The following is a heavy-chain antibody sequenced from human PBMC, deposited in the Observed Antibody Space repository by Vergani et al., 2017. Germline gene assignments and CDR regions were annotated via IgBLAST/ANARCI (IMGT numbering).Heavy chain of an antibody. J-gene: IGHJ6*03. CDR1: GFTFSSYA. CDR2: ISYDGSNK. V-gene: IGHV3-30-3*01. Sequence: QVQLVESGGGVVPPGRSLRLSCAASGFTFSSYAMHWVRQAPGKGLEWVAVISYDGSNKYYADSVKGRFTISRDNSKNTLYLQMNSLRAEDTAVYYCARGVYYDFWSALSSYYYYYMDVWGRGTTVTVSS. D-gene: IGHD3-3*01. CDR3: ARGVYYDFWSALSSYYYYYMDV.